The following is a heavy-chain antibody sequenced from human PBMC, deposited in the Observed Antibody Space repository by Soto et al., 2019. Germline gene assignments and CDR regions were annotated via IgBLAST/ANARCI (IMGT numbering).Heavy chain of an antibody. CDR1: GGSTICSNYY. V-gene: IGHV4-39*01. J-gene: IGHJ3*02. Sequence: WETRPSTCTASGGSTICSNYYWGWTPQPTGKGLGWIVSTNDSGITYYNPSLKSRVTISVDKSKNQFYLNLHSVTAADTAVYSCARPPTTNHDAFDIWGQGTMVTVSS. CDR2: TNDSGIT. CDR3: ARPPTTNHDAFDI. D-gene: IGHD2-8*01.